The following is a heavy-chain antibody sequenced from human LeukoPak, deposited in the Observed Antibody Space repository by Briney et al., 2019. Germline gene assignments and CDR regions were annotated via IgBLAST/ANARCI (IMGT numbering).Heavy chain of an antibody. CDR1: GFTFSNFW. J-gene: IGHJ4*02. D-gene: IGHD3-10*01. CDR3: AKTYYYDSGNY. CDR2: KKHDGGEK. Sequence: PGGSLRLSCAASGFTFSNFWMSWVRQAPGKGLEWVANKKHDGGEKYYVDSVKGRFTVSRDNAKNSLYLQMNSLRAEDTAVYYCAKTYYYDSGNYWGQGTLVTVSS. V-gene: IGHV3-7*01.